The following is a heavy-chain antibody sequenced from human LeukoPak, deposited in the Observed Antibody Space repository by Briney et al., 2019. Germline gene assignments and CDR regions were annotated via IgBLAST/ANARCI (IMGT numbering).Heavy chain of an antibody. V-gene: IGHV4-39*01. J-gene: IGHJ4*02. Sequence: SETLSLTCTVSGGSISSSSYYWGWIRQPPGKGLEWIGSIYYSGSTYYNPSLKSRVTISVDTSKNQLSLKLSSVTAADTAVYYCARHRNYYDSSGYQPGFDYWGQGTLVTVSS. CDR1: GGSISSSSYY. D-gene: IGHD3-22*01. CDR2: IYYSGST. CDR3: ARHRNYYDSSGYQPGFDY.